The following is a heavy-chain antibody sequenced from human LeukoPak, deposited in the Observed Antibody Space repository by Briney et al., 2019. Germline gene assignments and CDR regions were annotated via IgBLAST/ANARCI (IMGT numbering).Heavy chain of an antibody. D-gene: IGHD6-19*01. V-gene: IGHV1-69*05. Sequence: GASVKVSCKASGDTFSSYAISWVRQAPGQGLEWMGRIIPIFGTANYAQKLQGRVTMTTDTSTSTAYMELRSLRSDDTAVYYCACLQWLVHDRYYDYWGQGTLVTVSS. J-gene: IGHJ4*02. CDR1: GDTFSSYA. CDR2: IIPIFGTA. CDR3: ACLQWLVHDRYYDY.